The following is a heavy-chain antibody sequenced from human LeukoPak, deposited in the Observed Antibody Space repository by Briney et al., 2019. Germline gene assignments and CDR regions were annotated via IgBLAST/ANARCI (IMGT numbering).Heavy chain of an antibody. V-gene: IGHV1-2*04. D-gene: IGHD2-2*02. CDR1: VYTFTGYY. CDR2: VNSYRGRK. CDR3: ARVGNCSSNSCYTFDQ. J-gene: IGHJ4*02. Sequence: ASVKVSCTAFVYTFTGYYLHWVRQAPGQGREWMGWVNSYRGRKNTAQNCQEWVNMNRDPCISTAYMEVSRPRCDDTAVYYCARVGNCSSNSCYTFDQWGEKTLLTLSS.